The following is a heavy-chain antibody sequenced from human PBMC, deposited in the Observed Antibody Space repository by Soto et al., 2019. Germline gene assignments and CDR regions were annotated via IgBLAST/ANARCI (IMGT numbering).Heavy chain of an antibody. V-gene: IGHV1-3*01. J-gene: IGHJ5*02. D-gene: IGHD6-19*01. Sequence: ASVKVSCKASGDTFTSYAMHWVRQAPGQRLEWMGWINAGNGNTKYSQKFQGRVTITRDTSASTAYMELSSLRSEDTAVYYCARDRYSSGWNWFDPWGQGTLVTVSS. CDR2: INAGNGNT. CDR3: ARDRYSSGWNWFDP. CDR1: GDTFTSYA.